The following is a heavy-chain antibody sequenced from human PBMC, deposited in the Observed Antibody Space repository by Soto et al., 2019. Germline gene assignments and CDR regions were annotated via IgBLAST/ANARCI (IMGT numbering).Heavy chain of an antibody. J-gene: IGHJ4*02. CDR2: ISNSGDTM. V-gene: IGHV3-48*03. CDR1: GFTFSSYE. Sequence: TGGSLRLSCAASGFTFSSYEMNWVRQAPGKGLEWVSYISNSGDTMYYADSVKGRFSISRDNAKNSPYLQMNSLRAEDTAPYYCARDGSRFDYWGRGTLVTVSS. CDR3: ARDGSRFDY. D-gene: IGHD6-13*01.